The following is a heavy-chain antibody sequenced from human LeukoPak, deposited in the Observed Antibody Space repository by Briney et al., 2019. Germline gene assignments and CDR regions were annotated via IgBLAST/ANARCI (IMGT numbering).Heavy chain of an antibody. J-gene: IGHJ4*02. D-gene: IGHD2-15*01. CDR1: GYTLTDYY. Sequence: ASVKVSCKASGYTLTDYYMHWVRQAPGQGLEWMGRINPNSGGTNYAQKFQGRVTITRDTSASTAYMELSSLRSEDTAVYYCARSSYCSGGSCYSFFDYWGQGTLVTVSS. V-gene: IGHV1-2*06. CDR3: ARSSYCSGGSCYSFFDY. CDR2: INPNSGGT.